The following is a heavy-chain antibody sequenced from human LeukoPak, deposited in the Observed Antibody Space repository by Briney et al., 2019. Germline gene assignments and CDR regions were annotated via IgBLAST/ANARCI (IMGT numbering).Heavy chain of an antibody. CDR1: GFTFNNYW. CDR2: LSTDGGRT. J-gene: IGHJ4*02. Sequence: AGGSLRLSSVASGFTFNNYWKHWGRQAPGKGPEWDSRLSTDGGRTNYADSVKGRFTISRDNTKNTVYLQMYRLRAEDTATYYCSRDHPGSNSLDSWGQGTLVTVSS. D-gene: IGHD4-11*01. CDR3: SRDHPGSNSLDS. V-gene: IGHV3-74*01.